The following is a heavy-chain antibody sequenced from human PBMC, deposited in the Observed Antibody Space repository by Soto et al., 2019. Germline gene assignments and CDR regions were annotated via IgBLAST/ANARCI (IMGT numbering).Heavy chain of an antibody. V-gene: IGHV4-39*01. D-gene: IGHD2-2*02. CDR1: GGSISSSSYY. CDR2: IYYSGST. CDR3: ARQPIYCSSTTCYSTYFDY. Sequence: QLQLQESGPGLVKPSETLSLTCTVSGGSISSSSYYWGYLRHPPGQGLEWLGSIYYSGSTYYNPSHKTRENIPVDTSKNRCSLRLSSVTAADTAVYYCARQPIYCSSTTCYSTYFDYWGQGTRVTVSS. J-gene: IGHJ4*02.